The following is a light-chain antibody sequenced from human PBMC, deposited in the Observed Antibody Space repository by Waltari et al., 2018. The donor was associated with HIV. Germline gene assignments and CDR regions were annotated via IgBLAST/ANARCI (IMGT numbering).Light chain of an antibody. CDR2: GAS. CDR1: QSVSSSH. Sequence: EIVLTQSPGTLSLSPGERATLSCRASQSVSSSHLAWYQQTPGLPPRLLIYGASSRATGTPDRFGGSGSGTDFTLTISRLEPEDFAMYYCQQYGTSPYTFGQGTKLEIK. CDR3: QQYGTSPYT. V-gene: IGKV3-20*01. J-gene: IGKJ2*01.